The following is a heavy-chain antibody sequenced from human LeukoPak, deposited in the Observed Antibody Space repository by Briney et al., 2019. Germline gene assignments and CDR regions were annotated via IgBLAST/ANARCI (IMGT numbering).Heavy chain of an antibody. CDR1: GGSISAYY. D-gene: IGHD6-13*01. CDR2: IYYSGTT. CDR3: AREGSSWYHFDY. V-gene: IGHV4-59*01. J-gene: IGHJ4*02. Sequence: SETLSLTCTVSGGSISAYYWSWIRQPPGKGLEWIGYIYYSGTTNYNPSLKSRVTMSVDTSKNQFSLKLSSVTAADTAVYYCAREGSSWYHFDYWGQGTLVTVSS.